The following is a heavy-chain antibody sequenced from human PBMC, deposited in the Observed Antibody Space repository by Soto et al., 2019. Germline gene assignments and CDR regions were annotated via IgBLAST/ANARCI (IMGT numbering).Heavy chain of an antibody. V-gene: IGHV3-23*01. D-gene: IGHD3-10*01. CDR3: AKAPPASDSGSYYSLDS. Sequence: PGGSLRLSCAASGFTFSSYAMSWVRQAPGKGLEWVSAISGSGGSTYYADSVKGRFTISRDNSKNTLYLQMNSLRAEDTAVYYCAKAPPASDSGSYYSLDSWGQGTLVTVSS. CDR1: GFTFSSYA. CDR2: ISGSGGST. J-gene: IGHJ4*02.